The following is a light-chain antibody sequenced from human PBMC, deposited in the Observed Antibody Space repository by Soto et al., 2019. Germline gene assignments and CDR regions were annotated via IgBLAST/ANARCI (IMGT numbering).Light chain of an antibody. Sequence: DNQLTQSPSYLSASVGDRVTITCRASQSISSYLNWYQQKPGKAPKLLIYAASSLQSGVPSRFSGSGSGTDFTLTISSLQPEDFATYYCQQSYSTPRTFGQGTKVDI. CDR1: QSISSY. CDR2: AAS. J-gene: IGKJ1*01. CDR3: QQSYSTPRT. V-gene: IGKV1-39*01.